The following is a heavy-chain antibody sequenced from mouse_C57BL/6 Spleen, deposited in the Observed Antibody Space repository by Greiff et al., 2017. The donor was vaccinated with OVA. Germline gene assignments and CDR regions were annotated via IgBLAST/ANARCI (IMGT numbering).Heavy chain of an antibody. J-gene: IGHJ2*01. Sequence: EVHLVESGPGLVKPSQSLSLTCSVTGYSITSGYYWNWIRQFPGNKLEWMGYISYDGSNNYNPSLKNRISITRDTSKNQFFLKLNSLTTEDTATYYCARGEDGAGDWGQGTTLTVSS. CDR3: ARGEDGAGD. CDR2: ISYDGSN. V-gene: IGHV3-6*01. D-gene: IGHD1-1*01. CDR1: GYSITSGYY.